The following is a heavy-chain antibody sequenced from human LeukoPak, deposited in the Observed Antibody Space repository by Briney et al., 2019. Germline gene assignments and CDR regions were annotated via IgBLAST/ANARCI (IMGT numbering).Heavy chain of an antibody. CDR1: GFTFSSYA. J-gene: IGHJ4*02. V-gene: IGHV3-23*01. CDR3: AKVSGLIAARHYFDY. D-gene: IGHD6-6*01. CDR2: ISGSGGGT. Sequence: GGSLRLSCAASGFTFSSYAMSWVRQTPGKGLEWVSAISGSGGGTYYADSVKGRFTISRDNSKNTLYLQMNSLRAEDTAVYYCAKVSGLIAARHYFDYWGQGTLVTVSS.